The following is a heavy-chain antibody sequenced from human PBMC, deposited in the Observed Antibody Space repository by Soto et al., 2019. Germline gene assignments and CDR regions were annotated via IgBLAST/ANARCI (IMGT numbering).Heavy chain of an antibody. CDR2: ISVSGASA. CDR1: GFTFNTYA. J-gene: IGHJ4*02. Sequence: EVQLLESGGGLVQPGGSLRLSCAASGFTFNTYAMNWVRQAPGKGLEWVSTISVSGASAYFADSVRGRFTISRDNSKNTVYLQMNSLSAHDTAMYYCATRHLSYCSGGTWNPFDFLGQGTLVTLSS. D-gene: IGHD2-15*01. V-gene: IGHV3-23*01. CDR3: ATRHLSYCSGGTWNPFDF.